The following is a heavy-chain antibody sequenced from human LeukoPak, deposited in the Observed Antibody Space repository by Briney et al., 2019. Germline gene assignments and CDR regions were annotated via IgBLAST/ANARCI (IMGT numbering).Heavy chain of an antibody. CDR2: ISSSGSTV. J-gene: IGHJ3*02. D-gene: IGHD4-11*01. Sequence: GGSLRLSCAASGFTFSDYYMSWIRQAPGKGLEWVSYISSSGSTVYYADSVKGRFTISRDNAKNSLYLQMNSLRAEDTAVYYCARDRDSYSLHDAFDIWGQGTMVTVSS. CDR1: GFTFSDYY. CDR3: ARDRDSYSLHDAFDI. V-gene: IGHV3-11*01.